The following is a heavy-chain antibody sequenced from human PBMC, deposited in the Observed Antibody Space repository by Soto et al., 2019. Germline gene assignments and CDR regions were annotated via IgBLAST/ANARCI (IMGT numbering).Heavy chain of an antibody. J-gene: IGHJ6*02. CDR2: IIPIFGTA. CDR3: AKNPEKYYYGMDV. Sequence: QVQLVQSGAEVKKPGSSVKVSCKASGGTFSSYAISWVRQAPGHGLEWMGGIIPIFGTADYEQKFKGRVTITADQSTSTGYVELSSFRSEDTAGYYCAKNPEKYYYGMDVWGQGTTVTVSS. CDR1: GGTFSSYA. V-gene: IGHV1-69*12.